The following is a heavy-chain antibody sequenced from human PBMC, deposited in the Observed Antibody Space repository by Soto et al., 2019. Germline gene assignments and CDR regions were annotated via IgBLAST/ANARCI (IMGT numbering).Heavy chain of an antibody. J-gene: IGHJ3*01. V-gene: IGHV1-2*02. CDR3: ARERHLNSPSDAFDL. CDR1: GYIFIAQN. CDR2: MNPNSGGS. Sequence: QVHLVQSGAEVKKPGASVKVSCMASGYIFIAQNIHWVRQAPGLGLEWMGKMNPNSGGSDYAQEFQGRVTVTRDTSISTVYMELPSLKSDDTAVYFCARERHLNSPSDAFDLWGQGTMVIVSS. D-gene: IGHD1-7*01.